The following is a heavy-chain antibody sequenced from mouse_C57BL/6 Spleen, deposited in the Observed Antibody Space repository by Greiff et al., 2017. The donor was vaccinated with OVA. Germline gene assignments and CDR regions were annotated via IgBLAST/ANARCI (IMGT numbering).Heavy chain of an antibody. CDR3: AREGVYDYDRYYAMDY. D-gene: IGHD2-4*01. CDR1: GFTFSDYG. J-gene: IGHJ4*01. V-gene: IGHV5-17*01. CDR2: ISSGSSTI. Sequence: EVKVVESGGGLVKPGGSLKLSCAASGFTFSDYGMHWVRQAPEKGLEWVAYISSGSSTIYYADTVKGRFTISRDNAKNTLFLQMTSLRSEDTAMYYCAREGVYDYDRYYAMDYWGQGTSVTVSS.